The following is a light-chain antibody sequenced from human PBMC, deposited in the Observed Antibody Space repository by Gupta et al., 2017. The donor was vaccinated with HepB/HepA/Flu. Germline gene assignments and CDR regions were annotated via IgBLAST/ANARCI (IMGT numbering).Light chain of an antibody. CDR2: GAS. Sequence: EIVMTQSPATLSVSTGQRATLSCRASQSVSSSLAWYQLKAGQAPRLLIHGASTRGTGIPARFSGSGSGTEFTLTISSLQSEDFAVYYCQQENSWPLTFGQGTKLEI. J-gene: IGKJ2*01. CDR1: QSVSSS. V-gene: IGKV3-15*01. CDR3: QQENSWPLT.